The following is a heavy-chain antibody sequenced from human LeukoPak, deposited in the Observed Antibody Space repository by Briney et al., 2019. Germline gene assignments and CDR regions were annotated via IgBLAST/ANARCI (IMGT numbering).Heavy chain of an antibody. Sequence: PGGSLRLSCTASGFTFGDYAMSWFRQAPGKGLEWVSFIRSKAYGGITESDDSVKVRFSFSIDDSKGNAYLQMNILRPEDTAVYFCTRRPIVGASMGNWGQGTLVIVSS. CDR3: TRRPIVGASMGN. V-gene: IGHV3-49*03. CDR2: IRSKAYGGIT. J-gene: IGHJ4*02. D-gene: IGHD1-26*01. CDR1: GFTFGDYA.